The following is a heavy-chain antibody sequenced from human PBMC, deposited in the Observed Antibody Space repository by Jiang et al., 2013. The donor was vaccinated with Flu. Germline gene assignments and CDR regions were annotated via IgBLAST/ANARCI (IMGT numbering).Heavy chain of an antibody. CDR1: NYD. CDR3: ARGPPGGNMYYYMDV. Sequence: NYDMTWVRPGVQGRDVEWRLGCKWEWRSHILFRLREGRFIISRDNSRNTVFLQLNTLRVEDTAVYYCARGPPGGNMYYYMDVWGKGTTVTVS. J-gene: IGHJ6*03. D-gene: IGHD1/OR15-1a*01. CDR2: KWEWRSH. V-gene: IGHV3-23*01.